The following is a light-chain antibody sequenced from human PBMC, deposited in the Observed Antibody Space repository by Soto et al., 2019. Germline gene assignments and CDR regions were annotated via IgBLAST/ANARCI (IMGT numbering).Light chain of an antibody. CDR1: ESVSRN. CDR3: QQYNSWPPIT. CDR2: DAS. V-gene: IGKV3-15*01. Sequence: EVVMTQSPATLSLSPGERATLSCRASESVSRNLAWYQKKPGQAPRLLIYDASTRATGIPDRFSGGGSGTELTLTISSLQSEDFVVYYCQQYNSWPPITFGQGTRLEIK. J-gene: IGKJ5*01.